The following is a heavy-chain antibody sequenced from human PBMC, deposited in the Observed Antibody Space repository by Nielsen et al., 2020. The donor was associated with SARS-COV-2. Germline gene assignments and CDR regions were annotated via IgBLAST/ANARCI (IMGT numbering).Heavy chain of an antibody. CDR3: ARGRNVAAAGRYMDV. D-gene: IGHD6-13*01. CDR2: IYYSGST. J-gene: IGHJ6*03. V-gene: IGHV4-61*08. Sequence: SETLSLTCTVSGGSISSGGYYWSWIRQPPGKGLEWIGYIYYSGSTNYNPSLESRVTISVDTSKNQFSLKLSSVTAADTAVYYCARGRNVAAAGRYMDVWGKGTTVTVSS. CDR1: GGSISSGGYY.